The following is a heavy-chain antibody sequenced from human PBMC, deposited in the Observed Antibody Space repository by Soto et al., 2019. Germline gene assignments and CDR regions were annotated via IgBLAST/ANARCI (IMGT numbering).Heavy chain of an antibody. J-gene: IGHJ6*03. CDR2: IYYSGST. V-gene: IGHV4-39*01. CDR1: GGSISSSSYY. CDR3: ARGFRGYSGYPLPYYYYMDV. Sequence: SETLSLTCTVSGGSISSSSYYWGWLRQPPGKGLEWIGSIYYSGSTYYNPSLKSRVTISVDTSKNQFPLKLSSVTAADTAVYYCARGFRGYSGYPLPYYYYMDVWGKGTTLTVSS. D-gene: IGHD5-12*01.